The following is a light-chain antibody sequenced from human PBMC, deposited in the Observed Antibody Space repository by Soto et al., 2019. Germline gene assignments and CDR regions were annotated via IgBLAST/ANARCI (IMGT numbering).Light chain of an antibody. V-gene: IGKV3-15*01. CDR1: QSVSSN. CDR3: QQYNNWPPWT. J-gene: IGKJ1*01. Sequence: EIVMTQSPATLSVSPGERATLSCRVSQSVSSNLAWYQQKPGQAPRLLIYGASTRATGIPARFSGSGSGTEFTLTISSLQSEDFAVCYCQQYNNWPPWTFGQGTKVDIK. CDR2: GAS.